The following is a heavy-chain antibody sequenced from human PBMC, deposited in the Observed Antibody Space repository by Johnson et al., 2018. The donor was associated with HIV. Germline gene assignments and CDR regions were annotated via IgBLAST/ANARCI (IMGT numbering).Heavy chain of an antibody. D-gene: IGHD1-26*01. CDR1: GFTFSDYY. J-gene: IGHJ3*02. CDR3: AKEGRELLGGTFDI. V-gene: IGHV3-11*04. CDR2: ISSGGGSV. Sequence: QVQLVESGGGLVKPGGSLRLSCAASGFTFSDYYMSWIRQAPGKGLEWVSYISSGGGSVHYAESVKGRFIISRDNAKNSLFVEMNSLRAEDTAVYYCAKEGRELLGGTFDIWGQGTMVTVSS.